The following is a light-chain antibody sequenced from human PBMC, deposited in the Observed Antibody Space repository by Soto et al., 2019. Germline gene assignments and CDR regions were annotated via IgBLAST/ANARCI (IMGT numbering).Light chain of an antibody. CDR1: QAISSW. CDR2: AVS. V-gene: IGKV1-12*01. J-gene: IGKJ2*01. CDR3: QQANSLPFT. Sequence: DIQMTQSPSSVSASVGDRVTITCRASQAISSWLAWYQQKPGKAPQLLIYAVSRLQSGVPARFSGSGSGTDFTLTISSLQPEDFSTYFCQQANSLPFTFGQGTKVTIK.